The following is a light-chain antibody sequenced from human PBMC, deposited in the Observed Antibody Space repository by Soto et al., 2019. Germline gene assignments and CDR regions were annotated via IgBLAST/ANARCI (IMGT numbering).Light chain of an antibody. Sequence: EIVMTQSPATLSVSPGERATLSCGASQSLSSNLAWYQQKPGQAPRLLIYGASTRATGVPARVSGSGFGTEFTLTISDLQSEDFALYYCQQYNSWPLTFGGGTNVEIK. CDR1: QSLSSN. CDR2: GAS. V-gene: IGKV3-15*01. CDR3: QQYNSWPLT. J-gene: IGKJ4*01.